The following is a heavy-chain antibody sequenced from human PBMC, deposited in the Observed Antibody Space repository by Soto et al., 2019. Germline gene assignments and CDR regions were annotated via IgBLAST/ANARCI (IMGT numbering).Heavy chain of an antibody. V-gene: IGHV3-23*01. CDR3: AKDRGGFARGWEYYDF. CDR1: GFAFSSYT. D-gene: IGHD6-19*01. J-gene: IGHJ4*02. CDR2: ISASGGST. Sequence: GGSLRLSCAASGFAFSSYTMSWVRQTPGKGLEWVSSISASGGSTYYGDSLKGRFTISRDNSKNTLNLHIKSLGVEDSAVYYCAKDRGGFARGWEYYDFWGQGTQVTVSS.